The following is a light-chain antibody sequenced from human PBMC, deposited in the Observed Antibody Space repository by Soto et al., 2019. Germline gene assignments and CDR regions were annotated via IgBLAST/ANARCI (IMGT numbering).Light chain of an antibody. V-gene: IGKV3-20*01. Sequence: EIVLTQSPGTLSLSPGERVILSCRASQSVSSSYVAWYQQKPGQAPRLLPNGASSRATGIPDRFSGSGSGTDFTITISRLEPEDFAVYYCQQYGSSPYTFGQGTQLEIK. CDR3: QQYGSSPYT. J-gene: IGKJ2*01. CDR2: GAS. CDR1: QSVSSSY.